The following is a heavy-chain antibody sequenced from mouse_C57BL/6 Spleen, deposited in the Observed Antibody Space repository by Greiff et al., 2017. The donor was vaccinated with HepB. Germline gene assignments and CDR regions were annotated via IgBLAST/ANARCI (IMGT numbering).Heavy chain of an antibody. CDR2: INYDGSST. V-gene: IGHV5-16*01. D-gene: IGHD2-3*01. CDR3: ARAYDGYYIDY. J-gene: IGHJ2*01. Sequence: EVKLMESEGGLVQPGSSMKLSCTASGFTFSDYYMAWVRQVPEKGLEWVANINYDGSSTYYLDSLKSRFIISRDNAKNILYLQMSSLKSEDTATYYCARAYDGYYIDYWGQGTTLTVSS. CDR1: GFTFSDYY.